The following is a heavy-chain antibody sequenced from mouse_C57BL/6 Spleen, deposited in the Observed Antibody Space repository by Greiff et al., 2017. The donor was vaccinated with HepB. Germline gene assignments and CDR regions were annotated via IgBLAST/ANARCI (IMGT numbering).Heavy chain of an antibody. D-gene: IGHD1-1*01. V-gene: IGHV5-4*01. CDR1: GFTFSSYA. J-gene: IGHJ2*01. CDR2: ISDGGSYT. CDR3: ARVGYYGSSRYFDY. Sequence: DVHLVESGGGLVKPGGSLKLSCAASGFTFSSYAMSWVRQTPEKRLEWVATISDGGSYTYYPDNVKGRFTISRDNAKNNLYLQMSHLKSEDTAMYYCARVGYYGSSRYFDYWGQGTTLTVSS.